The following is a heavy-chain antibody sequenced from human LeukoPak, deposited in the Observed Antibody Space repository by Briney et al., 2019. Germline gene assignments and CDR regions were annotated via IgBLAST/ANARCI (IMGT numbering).Heavy chain of an antibody. CDR1: GFTFSSYW. V-gene: IGHV3-74*01. D-gene: IGHD5-24*01. CDR2: INSDGSSA. Sequence: GGSLRLSCAASGFTFSSYWMHWVRQAPGKGLVWVSRINSDGSSASYADSVKGRFTISRDNAKNTLYLQMNSLRAEDTAVYYCARGSDGYNSIFDYWGQGTLVTVSS. J-gene: IGHJ4*02. CDR3: ARGSDGYNSIFDY.